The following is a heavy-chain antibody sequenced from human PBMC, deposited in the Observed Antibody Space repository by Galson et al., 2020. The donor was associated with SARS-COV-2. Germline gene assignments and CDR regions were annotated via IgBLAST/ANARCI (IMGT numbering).Heavy chain of an antibody. Sequence: GESLKISCAASGFTFSSYAMHWVRQAPGKGLQWVAVISYDGSNKYYADSVKGRFTISRDNSKNTLYLQMNSLRAEDTAVYYCARSRARIAAAEYLDYWGQGTLVTVSS. CDR2: ISYDGSNK. CDR1: GFTFSSYA. V-gene: IGHV3-30-3*01. CDR3: ARSRARIAAAEYLDY. D-gene: IGHD6-13*01. J-gene: IGHJ4*02.